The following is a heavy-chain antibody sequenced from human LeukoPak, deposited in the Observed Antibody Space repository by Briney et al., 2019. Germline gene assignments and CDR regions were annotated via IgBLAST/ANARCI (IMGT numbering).Heavy chain of an antibody. CDR2: INPNSGGT. CDR3: ARSLPNRAYYDILTGYLEAHFDY. Sequence: ASVKVSCKASGYTFTGYYMHWVRQAPGQGLEWMGWINPNSGGTNYAQKFQGGVTMTRDTSISTAYMELSRLRSDDTAVYYCARSLPNRAYYDILTGYLEAHFDYWGQGTLVTVSS. D-gene: IGHD3-9*01. V-gene: IGHV1-2*02. J-gene: IGHJ4*02. CDR1: GYTFTGYY.